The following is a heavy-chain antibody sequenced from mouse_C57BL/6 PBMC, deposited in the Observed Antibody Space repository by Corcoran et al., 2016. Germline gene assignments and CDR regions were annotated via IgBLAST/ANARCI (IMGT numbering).Heavy chain of an antibody. J-gene: IGHJ1*03. CDR3: ARWWDTYWYFDV. Sequence: EVQLQQSGPELVKPGASVKISCKASGYTFTDYYMNWVKQSHGKSLEWIGDINPNNGGTSYNQKFKGKATLTVDKSSSTAYMELRSLTSEDSAVYYCARWWDTYWYFDVWGTGTTVTVSS. CDR1: GYTFTDYY. V-gene: IGHV1-26*01. D-gene: IGHD1-1*02. CDR2: INPNNGGT.